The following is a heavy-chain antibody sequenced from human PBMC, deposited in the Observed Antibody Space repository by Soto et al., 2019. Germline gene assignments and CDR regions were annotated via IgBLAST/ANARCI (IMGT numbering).Heavy chain of an antibody. V-gene: IGHV3-23*01. CDR2: ISNSGDDT. CDR3: AKRFGLES. Sequence: GGSLRLSCEASGFIFSDFPMSWVRQAPGKGLEWVSVISNSGDDTYSAESVKGRFTISRDNSRSTLYLQMNSLRAEDTAVYYCAKRFGLESWDQGTLVTVSS. CDR1: GFIFSDFP. J-gene: IGHJ4*02. D-gene: IGHD3-10*01.